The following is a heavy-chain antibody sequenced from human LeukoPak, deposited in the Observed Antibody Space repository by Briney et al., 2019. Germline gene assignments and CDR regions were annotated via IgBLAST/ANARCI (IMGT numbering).Heavy chain of an antibody. D-gene: IGHD2-15*01. V-gene: IGHV1-69*13. CDR3: ATGDINTLPDRYYFYMDV. CDR1: GGTFSSYA. Sequence: SVNVSCKASGGTFSSYAISWVRQAPGQGLEWMGGIIPIFGTANYAQKFQGRVTITADESTSTAYMELSSLRSEDTAVYYCATGDINTLPDRYYFYMDVWGKGTTVTVSS. J-gene: IGHJ6*03. CDR2: IIPIFGTA.